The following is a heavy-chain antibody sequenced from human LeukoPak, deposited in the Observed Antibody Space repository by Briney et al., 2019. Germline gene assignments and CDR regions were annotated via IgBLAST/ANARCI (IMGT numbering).Heavy chain of an antibody. V-gene: IGHV7-4-1*01. Sequence: GASVKVSCTASGYTFTSYAMNWVRQAPGQGLEWMGWINTNTGNPTYAQGFTGRFVFSLDTSVSTAYLQIGSLKAEDTAVYYCARGYYGSDGVWFDPWGQGTLVTVSS. CDR3: ARGYYGSDGVWFDP. D-gene: IGHD3-10*01. J-gene: IGHJ5*02. CDR2: INTNTGNP. CDR1: GYTFTSYA.